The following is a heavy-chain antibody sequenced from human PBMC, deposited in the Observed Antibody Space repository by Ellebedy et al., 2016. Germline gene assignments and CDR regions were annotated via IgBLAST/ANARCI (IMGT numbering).Heavy chain of an antibody. CDR2: ISGSGGST. CDR1: GFTFSSYA. Sequence: GESLKISCAASGFTFSSYAMSWVRQAPGKGLEWVSAISGSGGSTYYADSVKGRFTISRDNSKNTLYLQMNSLRAEDTAVYYCARVRGSGSYYTRSYYYYGMDVWGQGTTVTVSS. CDR3: ARVRGSGSYYTRSYYYYGMDV. J-gene: IGHJ6*02. D-gene: IGHD3-10*01. V-gene: IGHV3-23*01.